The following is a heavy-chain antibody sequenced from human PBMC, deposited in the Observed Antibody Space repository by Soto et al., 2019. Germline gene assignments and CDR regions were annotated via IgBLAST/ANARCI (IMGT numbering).Heavy chain of an antibody. Sequence: SETLSLTCTVSGGSISSSSYYWGWIRQPPGKGLEWIGSIYYSGSTYYNPSLKSRVTISVDTSKNQFSLKLSSVTAADTAVYYCARSEQQLDAFDIWGQGTMVPV. D-gene: IGHD6-13*01. J-gene: IGHJ3*02. V-gene: IGHV4-39*01. CDR2: IYYSGST. CDR1: GGSISSSSYY. CDR3: ARSEQQLDAFDI.